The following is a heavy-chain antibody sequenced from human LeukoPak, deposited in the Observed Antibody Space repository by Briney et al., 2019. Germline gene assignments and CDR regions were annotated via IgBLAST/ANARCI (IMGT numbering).Heavy chain of an antibody. J-gene: IGHJ4*02. V-gene: IGHV4-4*07. D-gene: IGHD3-22*01. CDR1: GGSISSYY. Sequence: SETLSLTCTVSGGSISSYYWSWIRQSAGKGLEWIGRIYTSGSTNYNPSLKSRVTISVDTSKNQFSLKLSSVTAADTAVYYCARGGPSLYYYDSSGYFPYYWGQGTLVTVSS. CDR2: IYTSGST. CDR3: ARGGPSLYYYDSSGYFPYY.